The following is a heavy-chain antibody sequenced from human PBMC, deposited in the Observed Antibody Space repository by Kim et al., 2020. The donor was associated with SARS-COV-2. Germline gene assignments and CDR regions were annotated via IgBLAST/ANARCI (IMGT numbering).Heavy chain of an antibody. CDR1: GGSISSSSYY. J-gene: IGHJ2*01. D-gene: IGHD3-22*01. Sequence: SETLSLTCTVSGGSISSSSYYWGWIRQPPGKGLEWIGSIYYSGSTYYNPSLKSRVTISVDTSKNQFSLKLSSVTAADTAVYYCARIVSSTHYDSSGDYWYFDLWGRGTLVTVSS. CDR3: ARIVSSTHYDSSGDYWYFDL. V-gene: IGHV4-39*01. CDR2: IYYSGST.